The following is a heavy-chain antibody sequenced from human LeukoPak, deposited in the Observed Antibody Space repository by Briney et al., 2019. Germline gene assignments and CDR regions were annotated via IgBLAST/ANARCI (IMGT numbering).Heavy chain of an antibody. CDR2: INHSGST. CDR1: GGSFSGYY. J-gene: IGHJ4*02. V-gene: IGHV4-34*01. D-gene: IGHD6-13*01. Sequence: KPSETLSFTCAVYGGSFSGYYWSWIRQPPGKGLEWIGEINHSGSTNYNPSLKSRVTISVDTSKNQFSLKLSSVTAADTAVYYCARDSSSWHNFDYWGQGTLVTVSS. CDR3: ARDSSSWHNFDY.